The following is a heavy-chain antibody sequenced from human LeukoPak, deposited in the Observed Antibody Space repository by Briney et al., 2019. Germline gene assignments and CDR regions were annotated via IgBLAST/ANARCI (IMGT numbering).Heavy chain of an antibody. CDR1: GGSITSYY. V-gene: IGHV4-59*01. Sequence: SETLSLTCTVSGGSITSYYWSWIRQPPGKGLEWIGYIYYSGTTNYNPSLKSRVTISVDTSKNQFSLKLSSVTAADTAVYYCARVRDGSSFSAFDMWGQGTMVTVSS. CDR3: ARVRDGSSFSAFDM. CDR2: IYYSGTT. J-gene: IGHJ3*02. D-gene: IGHD1-26*01.